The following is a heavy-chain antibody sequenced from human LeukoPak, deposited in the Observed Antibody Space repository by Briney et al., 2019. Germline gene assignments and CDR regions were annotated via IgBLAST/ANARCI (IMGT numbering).Heavy chain of an antibody. CDR3: ARPGGGSGWYGLFDY. CDR1: GFTFSSYW. CDR2: IKQDGSEK. D-gene: IGHD6-19*01. J-gene: IGHJ4*02. V-gene: IGHV3-7*01. Sequence: PGGSLRLSCAASGFTFSSYWMSWVRQAPGKGLEWVANIKQDGSEKYYVDSVEGRFTISRDNAKNSLYLQMNSLRAEDTAVYYCARPGGGSGWYGLFDYWGQGTLVTVSS.